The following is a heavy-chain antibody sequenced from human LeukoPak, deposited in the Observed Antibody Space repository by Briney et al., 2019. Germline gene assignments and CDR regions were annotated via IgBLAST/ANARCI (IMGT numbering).Heavy chain of an antibody. CDR1: GFTFSSYS. V-gene: IGHV3-21*01. J-gene: IGHJ6*03. CDR3: ARDGIAAAGRKVDYYYYMDV. CDR2: ISSSSSYI. D-gene: IGHD6-13*01. Sequence: PGGSLRLSCAASGFTFSSYSMNWVRQAPGKGLEGVSSISSSSSYIYYADSVKGRFTISRDNAKNSLYLQMNSLRAEDTAVYYCARDGIAAAGRKVDYYYYMDVWGKGTTVTVSS.